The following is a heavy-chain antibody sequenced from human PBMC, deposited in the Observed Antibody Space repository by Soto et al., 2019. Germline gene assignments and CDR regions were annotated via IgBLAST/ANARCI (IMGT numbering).Heavy chain of an antibody. CDR3: VRAPELGYCSGGSCYWFDP. J-gene: IGHJ5*02. D-gene: IGHD2-15*01. V-gene: IGHV3-21*01. CDR1: GFTFSSYS. Sequence: EVQLVESGGGLVKPGGSLRLSCAASGFTFSSYSMNWVRQAPGKGLEWVSSISSSSSYIYYADSVKGRFTISRDNAKNSLYLQMNSLRAEDTAVYYCVRAPELGYCSGGSCYWFDPWGQGTLVTVSS. CDR2: ISSSSSYI.